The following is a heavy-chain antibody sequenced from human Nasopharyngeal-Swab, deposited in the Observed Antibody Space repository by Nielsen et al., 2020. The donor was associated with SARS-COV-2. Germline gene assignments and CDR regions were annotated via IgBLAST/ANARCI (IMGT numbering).Heavy chain of an antibody. CDR2: ISSSSTSI. Sequence: GESLKISCAASGFTFSDRYMIWIRQAPGKGLEGISYISSSSTSINYADSVKGRFTISRDNAKNSLYLQMNSLRAEDTAVYYCARRAGYCSGGTDCYYFDPWGQGTLVTVSS. D-gene: IGHD2-15*01. CDR3: ARRAGYCSGGTDCYYFDP. V-gene: IGHV3-11*01. J-gene: IGHJ4*02. CDR1: GFTFSDRY.